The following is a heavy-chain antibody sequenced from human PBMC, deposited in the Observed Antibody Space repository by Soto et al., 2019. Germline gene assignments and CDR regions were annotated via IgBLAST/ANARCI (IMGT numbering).Heavy chain of an antibody. CDR3: AAGVTTFDY. D-gene: IGHD4-17*01. V-gene: IGHV1-24*01. CDR2: LDYEEGER. J-gene: IGHJ4*02. Sequence: ASVKVSCKVSGTSLSGLPMHWVRQAPGKGLEWVGSLDYEEGERSLAHRFQGRLTVTEDTSTDTAYMELSSLMSEDTAVYYCAAGVTTFDYWGQGTLVTVSS. CDR1: GTSLSGLP.